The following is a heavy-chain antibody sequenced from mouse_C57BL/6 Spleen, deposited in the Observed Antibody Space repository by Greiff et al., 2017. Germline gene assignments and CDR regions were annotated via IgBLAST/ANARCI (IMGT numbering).Heavy chain of an antibody. V-gene: IGHV5-12*01. CDR3: ARPPTVVARYFDV. J-gene: IGHJ1*03. D-gene: IGHD1-1*01. CDR1: GFTFSDYY. Sequence: EVQRVESGGGLVQPGGSLKLSCAASGFTFSDYYMYWVRQTPEKRLEWVAYISNGGGSTYYPDTVKGRFTISRDNAKNTLYLQMSRLKSEDTAMYYCARPPTVVARYFDVWGTGTTVTVSS. CDR2: ISNGGGST.